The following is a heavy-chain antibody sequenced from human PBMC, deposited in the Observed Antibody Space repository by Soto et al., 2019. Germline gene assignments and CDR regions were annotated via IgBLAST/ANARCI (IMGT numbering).Heavy chain of an antibody. D-gene: IGHD6-13*01. CDR3: ARDRRIAAAGRLNWFDP. J-gene: IGHJ5*02. V-gene: IGHV4-4*02. CDR1: GVSLSSSDW. Sequence: ETLCLTCSVSGVSLSSSDWWSWGRQPPGKGLEWIGEIYHSGSTNYNPSLKSRVTISVDKSKNQFFLKLSSVTAADAAVYYCARDRRIAAAGRLNWFDPWGQGTPVTVCS. CDR2: IYHSGST.